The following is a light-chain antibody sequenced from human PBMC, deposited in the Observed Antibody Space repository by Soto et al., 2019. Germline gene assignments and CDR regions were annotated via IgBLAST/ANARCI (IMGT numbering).Light chain of an antibody. CDR1: QTVTNN. J-gene: IGKJ2*01. V-gene: IGKV3-15*01. CDR3: LQYNSWPYT. Sequence: EIVMTQSPATLSVSPGESATLSCRASQTVTNNLAWYQQKSGQAPRLLFYRASSRATAIPARFSGSGSGTELTLTISSLQSEDFGVYYCLQYNSWPYTFGQGTKLEIK. CDR2: RAS.